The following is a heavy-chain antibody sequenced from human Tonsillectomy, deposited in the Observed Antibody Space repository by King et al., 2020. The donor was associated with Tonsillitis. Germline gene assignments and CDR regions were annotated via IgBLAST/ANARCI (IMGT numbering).Heavy chain of an antibody. V-gene: IGHV3-23*04. Sequence: VQLVESGGGLVQPGGSLRLSCAASGFTFSIHAMSWVRQAPGKGLEWVSTISGINTGTYYADSVKGRFTISRDNSENTLYLQMSSLRAEDTAVSYCAKELWDCSSTSCPSYWYFDLWGRGTLVTVSS. CDR2: ISGINTGT. D-gene: IGHD2-2*01. J-gene: IGHJ2*01. CDR3: AKELWDCSSTSCPSYWYFDL. CDR1: GFTFSIHA.